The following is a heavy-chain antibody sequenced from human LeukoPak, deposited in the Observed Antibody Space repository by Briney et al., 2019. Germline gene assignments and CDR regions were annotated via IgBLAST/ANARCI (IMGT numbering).Heavy chain of an antibody. D-gene: IGHD6-13*01. CDR3: ARAGYIATAHLDLDH. Sequence: SETLSLTCTVSGASISTHYWSWIRQPPEKGPEWIGDFYFSGSANYNPSLKSRATISGDTSKNQFSLNLRSVTAAGTAVYYCARAGYIATAHLDLDHWGRGTLVTVSS. V-gene: IGHV4-59*11. CDR2: FYFSGSA. CDR1: GASISTHY. J-gene: IGHJ4*02.